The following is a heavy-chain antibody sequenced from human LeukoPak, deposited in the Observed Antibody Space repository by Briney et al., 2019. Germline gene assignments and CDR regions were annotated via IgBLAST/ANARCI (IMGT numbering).Heavy chain of an antibody. CDR1: GFTFDDYG. V-gene: IGHV3-20*04. J-gene: IGHJ4*02. CDR3: AKQRGSGHYFDY. Sequence: GGSLRLSCAASGFTFDDYGMTWVRQAPGKGLEWVSGINWNGDTIGYADSVKGRCTISRDNAKNSLYLQMNSLRAEDTAVYYCAKQRGSGHYFDYWGQGTLVTVSS. CDR2: INWNGDTI. D-gene: IGHD2-15*01.